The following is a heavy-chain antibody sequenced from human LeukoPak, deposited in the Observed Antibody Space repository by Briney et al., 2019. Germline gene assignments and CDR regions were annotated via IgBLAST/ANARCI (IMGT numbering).Heavy chain of an antibody. Sequence: SETLSLTCTVSGGSISSYYWSWIRQPPGKGLEWIGYIYYSGSTNYNPSLKSRVTISVDTSKNQFSLKLSSVTAAGTAVYYCARARTGYYGSGRMDVWGKGTTVTISS. D-gene: IGHD3-10*01. V-gene: IGHV4-59*08. CDR1: GGSISSYY. J-gene: IGHJ6*03. CDR3: ARARTGYYGSGRMDV. CDR2: IYYSGST.